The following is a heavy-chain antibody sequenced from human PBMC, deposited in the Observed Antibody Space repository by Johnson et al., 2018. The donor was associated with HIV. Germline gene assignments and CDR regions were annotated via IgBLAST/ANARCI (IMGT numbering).Heavy chain of an antibody. CDR2: ISGSGGST. J-gene: IGHJ3*02. D-gene: IGHD5-12*01. Sequence: VQLVESGGGLVQPGGSLRLSCAASGFTYSSDAMSWVRQAPGKGLEWVSAISGSGGSTYYADSVKGRFTSSRENAKNSLYLQMNSLRAEDTALYYCAKVGGYSGYGHLEAFDIWGQGTMVTVSS. V-gene: IGHV3-23*04. CDR1: GFTYSSDA. CDR3: AKVGGYSGYGHLEAFDI.